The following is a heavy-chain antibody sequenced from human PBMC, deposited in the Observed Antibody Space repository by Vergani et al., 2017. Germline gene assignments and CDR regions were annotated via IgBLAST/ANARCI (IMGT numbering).Heavy chain of an antibody. J-gene: IGHJ5*02. CDR2: TWYDGNNK. CDR1: GFTFNQYG. CDR3: ARDLRLLYNRFDP. Sequence: QVQLVESGGGVVQPGRSLRLSCAASGFTFNQYGMHWVRQAPGKGLELVAVTWYDGNNKQYADSVKGRFTISRDNSKSTMYLLMNSLRDEDTGVYYCARDLRLLYNRFDPWGQGTLVTVSS. V-gene: IGHV3-33*01. D-gene: IGHD1-14*01.